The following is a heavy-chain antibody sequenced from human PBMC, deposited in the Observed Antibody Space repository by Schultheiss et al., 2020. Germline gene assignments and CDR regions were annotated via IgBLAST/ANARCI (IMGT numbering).Heavy chain of an antibody. CDR3: ARGGEMDYYYGMDV. V-gene: IGHV3-48*04. D-gene: IGHD3-16*01. J-gene: IGHJ6*04. CDR2: ISSSSNTI. Sequence: RGSLRLSCAASGFTFSCYAMSWVRQAPGKGLEWVSYISSSSNTIYYADSVKGRFTISRDNAKNSLYLQMNSLRAEDTAVYYCARGGEMDYYYGMDVWGKGTTVTVSP. CDR1: GFTFSCYA.